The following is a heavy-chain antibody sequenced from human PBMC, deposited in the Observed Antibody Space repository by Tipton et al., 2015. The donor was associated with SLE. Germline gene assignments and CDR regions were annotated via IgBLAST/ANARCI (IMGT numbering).Heavy chain of an antibody. D-gene: IGHD6-13*01. CDR1: GSSMRRSW. CDR3: ARDRGGSSWFFDY. Sequence: TLSLTCTVSGSSMRRSWIAWIRQPVGKGLEWVGRIETTGSTQYGPSLKSRVTMSADTSKNRFSLRLSSVTAADTAVYYCARDRGGSSWFFDYWGLGTLVTVSS. V-gene: IGHV4-4*07. CDR2: IETTGST. J-gene: IGHJ4*02.